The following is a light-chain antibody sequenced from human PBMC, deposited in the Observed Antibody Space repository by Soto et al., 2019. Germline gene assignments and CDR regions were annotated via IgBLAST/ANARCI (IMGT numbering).Light chain of an antibody. V-gene: IGLV3-21*04. CDR2: YDS. CDR1: NIGNKR. J-gene: IGLJ1*01. CDR3: QVWDIMTDNYV. Sequence: SYELTQPHSVSVAPEKTATITGGGNNIGNKRGHWYRQKPGQAPVLLISYDSDRPSGIPERFSGPNTENTDTLTISRVEAGNEADYYCQVWDIMTDNYVFGSGTKLTVL.